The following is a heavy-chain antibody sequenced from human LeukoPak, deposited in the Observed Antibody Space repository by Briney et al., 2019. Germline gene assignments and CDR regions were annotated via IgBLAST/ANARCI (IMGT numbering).Heavy chain of an antibody. CDR3: ARRPRYSYGSNFDY. Sequence: GESLKIPCKTSGYSFTNYWLGWVRQMPGKGLEWMGIIYPGDSDTSYSPSFQGQVTISADKSISTAYLQWSSLKASDTAMYYCARRPRYSYGSNFDYWGEGTLVTVSS. J-gene: IGHJ4*02. CDR1: GYSFTNYW. D-gene: IGHD5-18*01. V-gene: IGHV5-51*01. CDR2: IYPGDSDT.